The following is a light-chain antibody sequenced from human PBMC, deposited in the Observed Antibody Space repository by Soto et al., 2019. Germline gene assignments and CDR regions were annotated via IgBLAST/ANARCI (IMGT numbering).Light chain of an antibody. V-gene: IGKV1-5*03. J-gene: IGKJ2*01. CDR3: QQYKTYSRT. CDR1: QSISPW. Sequence: DIQMTQSPSTLSASVGDRVTITCRASQSISPWLAWYQQKPGKAPKILMYKASSLESGVTSRFSGSDSGTEFTLTISSLQPDDFATYYCQQYKTYSRTFGQGTKLEIK. CDR2: KAS.